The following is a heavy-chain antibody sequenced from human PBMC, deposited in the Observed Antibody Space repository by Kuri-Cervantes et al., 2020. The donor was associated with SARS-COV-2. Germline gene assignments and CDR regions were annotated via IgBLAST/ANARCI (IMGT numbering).Heavy chain of an antibody. V-gene: IGHV3-30*04. J-gene: IGHJ6*02. CDR3: ARLGVAVAGSYYYYGMDV. Sequence: GESLKISCAASGFTFSSYAMHWVRQAPGKGLEWVAVISYDGSNKYYADSVKGRFTISRDNSKNTLYLQMNSLRAEDTAVYYCARLGVAVAGSYYYYGMDVWGQGTTVTVSS. D-gene: IGHD6-13*01. CDR2: ISYDGSNK. CDR1: GFTFSSYA.